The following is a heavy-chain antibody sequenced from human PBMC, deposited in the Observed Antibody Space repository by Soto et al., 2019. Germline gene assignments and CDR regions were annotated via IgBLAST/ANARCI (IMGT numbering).Heavy chain of an antibody. Sequence: PSETLSLTCAVYGGSFSGYYWSWIRQPPGKGLEWIGEINHSGSTNYNPSLKSRVTISVDTSKYHSSVKLSSVTAADTAVYYCARLPVDCSGGSCYSFFDYWGQGTLVTVSS. CDR2: INHSGST. J-gene: IGHJ4*02. CDR3: ARLPVDCSGGSCYSFFDY. D-gene: IGHD2-15*01. V-gene: IGHV4-34*01. CDR1: GGSFSGYY.